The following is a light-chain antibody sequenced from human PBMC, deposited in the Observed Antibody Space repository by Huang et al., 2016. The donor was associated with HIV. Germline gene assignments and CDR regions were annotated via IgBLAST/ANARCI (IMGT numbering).Light chain of an antibody. CDR1: QSVSSN. J-gene: IGKJ1*01. V-gene: IGKV3-15*01. Sequence: EIVMTQSPATLSVSPGERATLSCRASQSVSSNLAWYQQKPGQAPRRLIYGASTRATGSPARFSGSGSGTEFTLTISRLQSEDFAVYYCQQYNNWPRGTFGQGTKVEIK. CDR2: GAS. CDR3: QQYNNWPRGT.